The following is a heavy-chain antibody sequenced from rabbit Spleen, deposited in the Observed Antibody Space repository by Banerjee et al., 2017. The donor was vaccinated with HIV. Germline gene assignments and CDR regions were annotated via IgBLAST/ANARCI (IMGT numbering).Heavy chain of an antibody. CDR3: ARGYSDNGYEL. V-gene: IGHV1S45*01. CDR2: IDPVFGIA. J-gene: IGHJ4*01. Sequence: QEQLVESGGGLVQPGGSLKLSCKASGFDFGTYYMSWVRQAPGKGLEWIGYIDPVFGIAVYASWAKGRFTISKTSSTTVTLQMTSLTAADTATYFCARGYSDNGYELWGPGTLVTVS. CDR1: GFDFGTYY. D-gene: IGHD6-1*01.